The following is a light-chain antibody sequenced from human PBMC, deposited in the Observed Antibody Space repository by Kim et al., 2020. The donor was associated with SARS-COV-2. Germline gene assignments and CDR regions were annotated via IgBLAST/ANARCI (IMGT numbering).Light chain of an antibody. V-gene: IGKV3-11*01. Sequence: ILLTHSPATLSLSPGERATLSCRVSQSVSSYFAWYQQKPGQAPRLLIYDASNRATGIPARFSGSMSGTDFTLTISSLGPEDFAVYFCQQPSNWLTFGGGTKLEI. CDR3: QQPSNWLT. CDR1: QSVSSY. CDR2: DAS. J-gene: IGKJ4*01.